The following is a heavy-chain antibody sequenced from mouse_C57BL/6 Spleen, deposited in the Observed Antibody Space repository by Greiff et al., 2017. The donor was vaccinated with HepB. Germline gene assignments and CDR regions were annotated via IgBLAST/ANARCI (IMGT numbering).Heavy chain of an antibody. V-gene: IGHV2-6-1*01. D-gene: IGHD1-1*01. Sequence: VKLVESGPGLVAPSQSLSITCTVSGFSLTSYGVHWVRQPPGKGLEWLVVIWSDGSTTYNSALKSRLSISKDNSKSQVFLKMNSLQTDDTAMYHCARHADYGSSSGYFDVWGTGTTVTVSS. J-gene: IGHJ1*03. CDR3: ARHADYGSSSGYFDV. CDR2: IWSDGST. CDR1: GFSLTSYG.